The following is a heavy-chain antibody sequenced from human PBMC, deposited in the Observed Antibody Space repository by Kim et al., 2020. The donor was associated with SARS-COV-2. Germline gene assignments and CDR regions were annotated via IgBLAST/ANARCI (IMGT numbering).Heavy chain of an antibody. V-gene: IGHV4-59*08. CDR2: IFYSGNT. J-gene: IGHJ4*02. CDR1: GGSVRSYY. D-gene: IGHD6-19*01. CDR3: ARHYGASGLGD. Sequence: SETLSLTCTVSGGSVRSYYWSWIRQPPGKELEWIGYIFYSGNTNYNPSLKSRVTISIDTSQNQLSLSLTSVTAADTAVYYCARHYGASGLGDWGQGTLVTVSS.